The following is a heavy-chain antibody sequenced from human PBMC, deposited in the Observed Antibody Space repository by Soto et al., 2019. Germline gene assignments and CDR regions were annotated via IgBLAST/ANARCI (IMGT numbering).Heavy chain of an antibody. D-gene: IGHD3-22*01. Sequence: GASVKVSCKASGGTFSSYAISWVRQAPGQGLEWMGGIIPIFGTANYAQKFQGRVTITADESTSTAYMELSSLRSEDTAVYYCARGYDSSGYLGGAFDYWGQGTLVTVSS. CDR2: IIPIFGTA. J-gene: IGHJ4*02. CDR3: ARGYDSSGYLGGAFDY. V-gene: IGHV1-69*13. CDR1: GGTFSSYA.